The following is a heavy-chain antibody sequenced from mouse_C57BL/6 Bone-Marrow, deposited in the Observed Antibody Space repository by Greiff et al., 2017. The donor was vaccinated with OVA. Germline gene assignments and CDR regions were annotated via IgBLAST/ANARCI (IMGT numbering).Heavy chain of an antibody. CDR3: ARGSITTVPYAMDY. CDR1: GYAFTNYL. V-gene: IGHV1-54*01. CDR2: INPGSGGT. J-gene: IGHJ4*01. Sequence: VHLVESGAELVRPGTSVKVSCKASGYAFTNYLIEWVKQRPGQGLEWIGVINPGSGGTNYNEKFKGKATLTADKSSSTAYMQLSSLTSEDSAVYFCARGSITTVPYAMDYWGQGTSVTVSS. D-gene: IGHD1-1*01.